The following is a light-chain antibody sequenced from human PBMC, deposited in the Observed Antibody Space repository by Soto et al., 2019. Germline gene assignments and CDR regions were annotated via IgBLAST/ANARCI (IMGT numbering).Light chain of an antibody. CDR3: LQRKEFPWT. V-gene: IGKV2-40*01. CDR1: QSVLANADGSTF. CDR2: RIS. Sequence: DIVMTQTPLCPTVTPGDTACMCCSCIQSVLANADGSTFLDWYLQKPGQYPQLLMYRISSRASGVPDRFSGSGSGTDFTLNISRLEAGDVGVLYCLQRKEFPWTVGRGTKGDIK. J-gene: IGKJ1*01.